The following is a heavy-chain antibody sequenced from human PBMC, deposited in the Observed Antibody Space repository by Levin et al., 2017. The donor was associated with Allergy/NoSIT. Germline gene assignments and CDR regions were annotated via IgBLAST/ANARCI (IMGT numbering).Heavy chain of an antibody. Sequence: GGSLRLSCAASGFTFSRFWMSWVRQAPGKGLEWVADIKQDGGMKKYADSVKGRFTISRDNARNSLVLQMTSLRVEDTAVYYCARPTLLGENFDSWGQGSLVTVSS. CDR2: IKQDGGMK. D-gene: IGHD3-16*01. CDR1: GFTFSRFW. V-gene: IGHV3-7*01. CDR3: ARPTLLGENFDS. J-gene: IGHJ4*02.